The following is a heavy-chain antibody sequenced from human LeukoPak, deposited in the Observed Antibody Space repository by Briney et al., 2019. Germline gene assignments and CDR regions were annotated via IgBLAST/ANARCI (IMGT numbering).Heavy chain of an antibody. Sequence: SETLSLTCTVSGASVSSDYWSWIRQPPGKGLEWIGYVYYSGSTNYNPSLKSRVTISVDTSKHQFSLKLSSVTAADTVVYYCARSPHCTGGSCYHYYYYGLDVWGQGTTVTVSS. CDR2: VYYSGST. D-gene: IGHD2-15*01. V-gene: IGHV4-59*08. CDR1: GASVSSDY. J-gene: IGHJ6*02. CDR3: ARSPHCTGGSCYHYYYYGLDV.